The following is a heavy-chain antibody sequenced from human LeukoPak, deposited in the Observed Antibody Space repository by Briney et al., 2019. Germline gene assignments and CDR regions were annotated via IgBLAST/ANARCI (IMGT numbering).Heavy chain of an antibody. Sequence: PSETLSLTCAVYGGSFSGYYWSWLRQPPGKGLEWIGEINHSGSTNYNPSLKSRVTISVDTSKNQFSLKLSSVTAADTAVYYCARGSPYYYGSGTWFDPWGQGTLVTVSS. CDR3: ARGSPYYYGSGTWFDP. D-gene: IGHD3-10*01. CDR2: INHSGST. V-gene: IGHV4-34*01. CDR1: GGSFSGYY. J-gene: IGHJ5*02.